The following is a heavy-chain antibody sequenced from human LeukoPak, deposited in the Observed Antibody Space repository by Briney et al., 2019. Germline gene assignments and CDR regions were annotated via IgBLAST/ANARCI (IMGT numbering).Heavy chain of an antibody. V-gene: IGHV4-4*07. CDR2: IYTSGST. J-gene: IGHJ6*03. CDR1: GGSISSYY. D-gene: IGHD6-13*01. CDR3: ARDWGRSDSSSHVEDYYYMDV. Sequence: PSETLSLTCTVSGGSISSYYWSWIRQPAGKGLEWIGRIYTSGSTNYNPSLKSRVTMSVDTSKNQFSLKLSSVTAADTAVYYCARDWGRSDSSSHVEDYYYMDVWGKGTTVTVSS.